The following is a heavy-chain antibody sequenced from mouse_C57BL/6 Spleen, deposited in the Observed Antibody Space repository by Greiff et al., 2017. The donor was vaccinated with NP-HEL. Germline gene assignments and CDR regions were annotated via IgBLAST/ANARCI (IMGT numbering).Heavy chain of an antibody. CDR1: GFTFSSYA. Sequence: EVQLVESGEGLVKPGGSLKLSCAASGFTFSSYAMSWVRQTPEKRLEWVAYISSGGDYFYYADTVKGRFTISRDNARNTLYLQMSSLKSEDTAMYYCTREAYYSTYWYFDVWGTGTTVTVSS. CDR3: TREAYYSTYWYFDV. CDR2: ISSGGDYF. V-gene: IGHV5-9-1*02. D-gene: IGHD2-5*01. J-gene: IGHJ1*03.